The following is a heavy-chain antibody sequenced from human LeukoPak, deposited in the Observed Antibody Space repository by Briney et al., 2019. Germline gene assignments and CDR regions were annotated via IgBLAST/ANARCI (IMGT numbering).Heavy chain of an antibody. Sequence: GGSLRLSCAASGFTVSSNYMSWVRQAPGKGLEWVSVIYSGGSTYYADSVKGRFTISRDNSKNTLYLQMNSLRAEDTAVYYCARGGFGESYYYYGMDVWGQGTTVTVSS. J-gene: IGHJ6*02. CDR1: GFTVSSNY. CDR2: IYSGGST. CDR3: ARGGFGESYYYYGMDV. V-gene: IGHV3-53*01. D-gene: IGHD3-10*01.